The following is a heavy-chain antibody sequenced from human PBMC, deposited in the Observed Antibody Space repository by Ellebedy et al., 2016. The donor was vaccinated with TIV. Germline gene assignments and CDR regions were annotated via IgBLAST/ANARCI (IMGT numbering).Heavy chain of an antibody. D-gene: IGHD2-21*01. CDR1: GYTFTGTDYY. V-gene: IGHV1-2*02. CDR3: ARGFVWFSYAFDI. Sequence: ASVKVSCXASGYTFTGTDYYMPWVRQAPGQGLEWMGWINPKSGGTNYARKFQGRVTMTRDTSISTAYMELSRLRSDDTAVFYCARGFVWFSYAFDIWGQGTMVTVSP. CDR2: INPKSGGT. J-gene: IGHJ3*02.